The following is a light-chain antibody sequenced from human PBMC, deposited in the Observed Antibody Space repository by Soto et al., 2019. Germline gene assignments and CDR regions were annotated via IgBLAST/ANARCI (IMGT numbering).Light chain of an antibody. J-gene: IGKJ1*01. CDR1: QSISSN. CDR2: RAS. V-gene: IGKV3-15*01. Sequence: EIVMTQSPATLSVSPGDRATLSCRASQSISSNLAWYQQKLGQAPRLLIYRASTRATGIPARFSGSGSGTEFTLTISSRQSEDFALYYCHQYENWPQTFGQGTKVEI. CDR3: HQYENWPQT.